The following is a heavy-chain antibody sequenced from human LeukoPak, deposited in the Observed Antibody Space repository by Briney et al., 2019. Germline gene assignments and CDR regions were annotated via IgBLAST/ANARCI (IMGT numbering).Heavy chain of an antibody. CDR3: AKEGAYPIITYDS. Sequence: GGSLRLSCAASGVTFSSYWMNWVRQAPGKGLEWVANIKGDGNEKNYVDSVKGRFSISRDNAKNSLYLQMDSLRAEDTAVYYCAKEGAYPIITYDSWGQGALVTVSS. V-gene: IGHV3-7*01. D-gene: IGHD3-10*01. CDR2: IKGDGNEK. CDR1: GVTFSSYW. J-gene: IGHJ5*01.